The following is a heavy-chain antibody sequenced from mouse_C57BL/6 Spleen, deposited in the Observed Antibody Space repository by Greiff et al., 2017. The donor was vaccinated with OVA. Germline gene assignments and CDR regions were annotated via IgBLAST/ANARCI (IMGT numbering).Heavy chain of an antibody. D-gene: IGHD1-1*01. V-gene: IGHV3-6*01. Sequence: EVQLQESGPGLVKPSQSLSLTCSVTGYSITSGYYWNWIRQFPGNKLEWMGYISYDGSNNYNPSLKNRISITRDTSKNQFFLKLNSVTTEDTATYYCARATVWYFDVWGTGTTVTVSS. CDR3: ARATVWYFDV. CDR1: GYSITSGYY. CDR2: ISYDGSN. J-gene: IGHJ1*03.